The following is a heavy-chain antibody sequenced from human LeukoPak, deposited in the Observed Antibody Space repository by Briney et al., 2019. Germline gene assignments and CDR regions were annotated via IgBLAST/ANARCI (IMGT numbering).Heavy chain of an antibody. V-gene: IGHV4-59*12. D-gene: IGHD6-19*01. CDR3: ARGGIAVHIFDY. Sequence: SESLSLTCTVSGGSISSYYWSWIRQPPGKGLEWIGYIYYSGSTNYNPSLKSRVTISVDTSKNQFSLKLSSVTAADTAVYYCARGGIAVHIFDYWGQGTLVTVSS. J-gene: IGHJ4*02. CDR2: IYYSGST. CDR1: GGSISSYY.